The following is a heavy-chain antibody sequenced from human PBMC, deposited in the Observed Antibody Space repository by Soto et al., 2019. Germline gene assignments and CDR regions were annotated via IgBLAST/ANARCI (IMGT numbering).Heavy chain of an antibody. J-gene: IGHJ5*02. CDR3: ARERVTDYGNWFDP. CDR1: GGSISSGDYY. Sequence: SETLSLTCTVSGGSISSGDYYWSWIRQPPGKGLEWIGYIYYSGSTYYNPSLKSRVTISVDTSKNQFSLKLSSVTAADTAVYYCARERVTDYGNWFDPWGQGTLVTVSS. CDR2: IYYSGST. D-gene: IGHD4-17*01. V-gene: IGHV4-30-4*01.